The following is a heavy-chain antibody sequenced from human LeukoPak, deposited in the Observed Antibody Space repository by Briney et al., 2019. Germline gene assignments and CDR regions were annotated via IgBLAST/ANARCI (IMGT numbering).Heavy chain of an antibody. CDR1: GYTFTGYY. D-gene: IGHD3-10*02. Sequence: ASVKVSCKASGYTFTGYYMHWVRRAPGLGLEWMGRVNPNSGGTNYAQKFQGRVTMTRDTSINTAYMELSSLRSGDTAVYYCAIIMLENAFDIWGQGTMVIVSS. CDR3: AIIMLENAFDI. CDR2: VNPNSGGT. V-gene: IGHV1-2*06. J-gene: IGHJ3*02.